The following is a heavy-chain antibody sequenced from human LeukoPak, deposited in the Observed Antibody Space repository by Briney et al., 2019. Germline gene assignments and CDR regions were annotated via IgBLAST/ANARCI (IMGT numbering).Heavy chain of an antibody. D-gene: IGHD1-26*01. CDR2: ISAYNGNT. V-gene: IGHV1-18*01. CDR1: GYTFTSYG. CDR3: ATAGPSGSYLSGMDV. J-gene: IGHJ6*02. Sequence: GASVKVSCKASGYTFTSYGISWVRQAPGQGLEWMGWISAYNGNTNYAQKLQGRVTMTTDTSTSTAYMELSSLRSEDTAVYYCATAGPSGSYLSGMDVWGQGTTVTVSS.